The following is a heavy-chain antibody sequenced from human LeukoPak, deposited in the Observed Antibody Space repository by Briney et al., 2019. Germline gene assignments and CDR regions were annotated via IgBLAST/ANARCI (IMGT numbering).Heavy chain of an antibody. CDR2: INHSGST. Sequence: SETLSLTCAVYGGSFSDYYWSWIRQPPGKGLEWIGEINHSGSTNYNPSLKSRVTISVDTSKNQFSLKLSSVTAADTAVYYCAREVLPYYDSSGYYYFYYWGQGTLVTVSS. V-gene: IGHV4-34*01. D-gene: IGHD3-22*01. CDR3: AREVLPYYDSSGYYYFYY. J-gene: IGHJ4*02. CDR1: GGSFSDYY.